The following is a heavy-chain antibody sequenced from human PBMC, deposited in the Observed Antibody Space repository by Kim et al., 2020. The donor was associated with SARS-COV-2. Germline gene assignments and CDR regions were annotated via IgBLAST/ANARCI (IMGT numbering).Heavy chain of an antibody. V-gene: IGHV1-69*13. D-gene: IGHD6-13*01. CDR1: GGTFSSYA. CDR3: ASAIAAAEPYYYYYGMDV. CDR2: IIPIFGTA. Sequence: SVKVSCKASGGTFSSYAISWVRQAPGQGLEWMGGIIPIFGTANYAQKFQGRVTITADESTSTAYMELSSLRSEDTAVYYCASAIAAAEPYYYYYGMDVWGQGTTVTVSS. J-gene: IGHJ6*02.